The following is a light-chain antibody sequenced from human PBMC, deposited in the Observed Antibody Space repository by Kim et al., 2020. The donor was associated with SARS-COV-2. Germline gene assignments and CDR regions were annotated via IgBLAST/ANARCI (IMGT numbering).Light chain of an antibody. Sequence: DIQMTQSPSSLSASVGDRVTITCRASQNVNNHLVWLQQKPGEAPKSLIYAASSLQSGVPTRFSGSGSGTDFTLTISSLLLEDFATYYCQQNSAYPLTFGGGTKVDIK. J-gene: IGKJ4*01. V-gene: IGKV1-16*01. CDR3: QQNSAYPLT. CDR2: AAS. CDR1: QNVNNH.